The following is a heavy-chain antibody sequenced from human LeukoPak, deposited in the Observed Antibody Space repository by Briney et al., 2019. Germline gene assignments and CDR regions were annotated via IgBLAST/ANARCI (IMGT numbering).Heavy chain of an antibody. V-gene: IGHV4-39*07. CDR3: ARRPLNFWGSYRFIQFDP. J-gene: IGHJ5*02. Sequence: TSETLSLTCTVSGGSISSSSYYWGWIRQPPGKGLEWIGSIYYSGSTYYNPSLKSRVTISVDTSKNQFSLKLSSVTAADTAVYYCARRPLNFWGSYRFIQFDPWGQGTLVTVSS. D-gene: IGHD3-16*02. CDR1: GGSISSSSYY. CDR2: IYYSGST.